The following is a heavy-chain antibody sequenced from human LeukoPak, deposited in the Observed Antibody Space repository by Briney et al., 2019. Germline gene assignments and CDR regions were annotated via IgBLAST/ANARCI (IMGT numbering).Heavy chain of an antibody. CDR3: ATDDLTNRYYYGP. Sequence: GGSLRLSCAASGFTFSSYAMRSVRQAPGKGLECVSAISGSGGSTYYADSVKARFTISRDNSKNTLYLQMNSLRAEDTAVYYCATDDLTNRYYYGPWGQGTLVTVSS. D-gene: IGHD3-10*01. V-gene: IGHV3-23*01. J-gene: IGHJ4*02. CDR1: GFTFSSYA. CDR2: ISGSGGST.